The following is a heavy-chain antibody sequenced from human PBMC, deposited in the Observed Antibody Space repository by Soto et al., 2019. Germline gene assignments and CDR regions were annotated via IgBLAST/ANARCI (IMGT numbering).Heavy chain of an antibody. CDR2: IIPILGIA. D-gene: IGHD6-13*01. Sequence: ASVKVSCKASGGTFSSYTISWVRQAPGQGLEWMGRIIPILGIANYAQKFQGRVTITADKSTSTAYMELSSLRSEDTAVYYCAREELQQLVFVDYWGQGTLVTVSS. CDR1: GGTFSSYT. J-gene: IGHJ4*02. CDR3: AREELQQLVFVDY. V-gene: IGHV1-69*04.